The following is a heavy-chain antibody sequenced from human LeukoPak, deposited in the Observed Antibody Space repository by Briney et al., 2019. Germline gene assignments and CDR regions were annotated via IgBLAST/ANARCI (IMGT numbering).Heavy chain of an antibody. CDR1: GFTFSRHG. CDR2: IRYDGSDK. D-gene: IGHD2-15*01. V-gene: IGHV3-30*02. J-gene: IGHJ6*03. Sequence: GGSLRLSCAASGFTFSRHGMHWFRQAPGKGLEWVAFIRYDGSDKYYADSVKGRFTISRDNSENTLFLQMNSLRPEDTAVYYCAKGFYYCSDGCPQYYYYMDVWGKGTTVIVSS. CDR3: AKGFYYCSDGCPQYYYYMDV.